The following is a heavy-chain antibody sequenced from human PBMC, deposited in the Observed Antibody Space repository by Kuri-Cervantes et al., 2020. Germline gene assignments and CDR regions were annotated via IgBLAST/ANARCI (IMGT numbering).Heavy chain of an antibody. CDR2: IYYSGST. CDR1: GGSISSYY. J-gene: IGHJ3*02. CDR3: ARSPYCSSTSCSAFDI. Sequence: SETLSLTCTVSGGSISSYYWSWIRQPPGKGLEWIGYIYYSGSTNYNPSLKSRVTISVDTSRNRFSLKLSSVTAADTAVYYCARSPYCSSTSCSAFDIWGQETTVTVSS. V-gene: IGHV4-59*01. D-gene: IGHD2-2*01.